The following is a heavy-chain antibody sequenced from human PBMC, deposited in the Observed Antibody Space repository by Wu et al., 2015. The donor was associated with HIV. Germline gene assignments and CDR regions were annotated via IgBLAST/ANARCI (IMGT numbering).Heavy chain of an antibody. D-gene: IGHD2-2*01. J-gene: IGHJ6*02. CDR2: IIPIFGTA. CDR3: ARAAEYCSSTSCYYYYYYGMGR. V-gene: IGHV1-69*05. Sequence: QVQLVQSGAEVKKPGSSVKVSCKASGGTFSSYAISWVRQAPGQGLEWMGGIIPIFGTANYAQKFQGRVTITTDESTSTAYMELSSLRSEDTAVYYCARAAEYCSSTSCYYYYYYGMGRLGPRDHGHRLL. CDR1: GGTFSSYA.